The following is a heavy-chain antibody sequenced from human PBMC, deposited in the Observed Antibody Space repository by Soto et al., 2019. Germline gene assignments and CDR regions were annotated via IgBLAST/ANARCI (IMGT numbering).Heavy chain of an antibody. CDR2: ISSTRSLT. CDR3: VPDVVVIAAKGY. D-gene: IGHD2-15*01. Sequence: PGGSLSLSCATSGFTFSNYAMNWVRQAPGKGLKRVSSISSTRSLTQYADSVKGRFTISRYNAKNSLYLQMNGLRVDDTAVYYCVPDVVVIAAKGYWGQGSLVTVSS. J-gene: IGHJ4*02. CDR1: GFTFSNYA. V-gene: IGHV3-21*01.